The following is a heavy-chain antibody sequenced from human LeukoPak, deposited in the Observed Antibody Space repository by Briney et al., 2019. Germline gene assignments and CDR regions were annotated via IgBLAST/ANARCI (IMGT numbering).Heavy chain of an antibody. J-gene: IGHJ4*02. CDR2: ISYDGSNK. CDR3: ARGRGYSYGSGDY. D-gene: IGHD5-18*01. Sequence: GGSLRLSCAASGFTFSSYAMHWVRQAPGKGLGWVAVISYDGSNKYYADSVKGRFTISRDNPKNTLYLQMNSLRAEDTAVYYCARGRGYSYGSGDYWGQGTLVTVSS. CDR1: GFTFSSYA. V-gene: IGHV3-30*04.